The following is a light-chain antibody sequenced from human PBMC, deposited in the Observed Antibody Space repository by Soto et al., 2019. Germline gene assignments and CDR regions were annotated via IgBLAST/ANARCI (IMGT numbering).Light chain of an antibody. J-gene: IGKJ1*01. CDR3: QQYKNWPRT. CDR2: GAS. V-gene: IGKV3D-15*01. Sequence: EIVMTQSPATPSVSPGQRATLSCRASQSVTTNLAWYQQRPGQAPRLLINGASSRATGIPDRFSGSGSGTEFTLTISSLQSEDFAVYYCQQYKNWPRTFGQGTKVAIK. CDR1: QSVTTN.